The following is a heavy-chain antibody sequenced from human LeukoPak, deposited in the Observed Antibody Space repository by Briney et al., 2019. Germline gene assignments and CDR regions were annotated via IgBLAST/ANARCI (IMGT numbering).Heavy chain of an antibody. V-gene: IGHV3-11*04. J-gene: IGHJ5*02. D-gene: IGHD4-11*01. CDR2: SWGSGSAI. CDR3: ARHDYRNYGWFDP. CDR1: GFTFSYYY. Sequence: PGGALRLSCAAAGFTFSYYYMSWFRQAPGMGLERDSYSWGSGSAIYYADSVQGRFTISRDNPKKSLYLQLNGLRAEDTAVYFCARHDYRNYGWFDPWGQGDLVTVSS.